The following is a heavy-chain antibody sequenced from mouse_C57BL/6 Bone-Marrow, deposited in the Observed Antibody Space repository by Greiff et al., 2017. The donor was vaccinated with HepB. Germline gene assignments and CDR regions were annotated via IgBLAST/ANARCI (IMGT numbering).Heavy chain of an antibody. D-gene: IGHD1-1*01. CDR3: ARYYYGSAWFAY. CDR2: INPYNGGT. Sequence: VQLQQSGPVLVKPGASVKMSCKASGYTFTDYYMNWVKQSHGKSLEWIGVINPYNGGTSYNQKFKGKATLTVDKSSSTAYMELNSLTSEDSAVYYCARYYYGSAWFAYWGQGTLVTVSA. CDR1: GYTFTDYY. V-gene: IGHV1-19*01. J-gene: IGHJ3*01.